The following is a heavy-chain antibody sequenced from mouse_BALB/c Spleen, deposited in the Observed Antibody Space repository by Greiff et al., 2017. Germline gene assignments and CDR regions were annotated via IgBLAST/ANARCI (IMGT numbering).Heavy chain of an antibody. CDR2: IDPANGNT. J-gene: IGHJ2*01. Sequence: VQLKQSGAELVKPGASVKLSCTASGFYIKDTYMHWVKQRPEQGLEWIGRIDPANGNTKYDPKFQGKATITADTSSNTAYLQLSSLTSEDTAVYYCASAYGNYYIDYWGQGTTLTVSS. CDR3: ASAYGNYYIDY. CDR1: GFYIKDTY. V-gene: IGHV14-3*02. D-gene: IGHD2-1*01.